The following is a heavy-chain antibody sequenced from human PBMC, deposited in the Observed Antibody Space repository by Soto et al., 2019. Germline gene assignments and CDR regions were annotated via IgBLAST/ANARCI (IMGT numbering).Heavy chain of an antibody. CDR3: ASQASQWLVPRGNFQH. J-gene: IGHJ1*01. Sequence: GASVKVSCKASGGTFSSYAISWVRQAPGQGLEWMGGIIPIFGTANYAQKFQGRVTITADESTSTAYMELSSLRSEDTAVYYCASQASQWLVPRGNFQHWGQGTLVTVSS. CDR2: IIPIFGTA. CDR1: GGTFSSYA. D-gene: IGHD6-19*01. V-gene: IGHV1-69*13.